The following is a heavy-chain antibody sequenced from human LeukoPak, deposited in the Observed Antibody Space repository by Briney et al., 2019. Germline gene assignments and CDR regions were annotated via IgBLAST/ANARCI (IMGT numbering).Heavy chain of an antibody. V-gene: IGHV4-59*01. J-gene: IGHJ3*02. D-gene: IGHD6-19*01. Sequence: SETLSLTCSVSGGSIGTSYWSWIRQPPGKGLEWIGYIYYSGSTNYNPSLKSRVTISVDTSKNQFSLKLSSVTAADTAVYYCATSSLNPRGFDIWGQGTMVTVSS. CDR2: IYYSGST. CDR3: ATSSLNPRGFDI. CDR1: GGSIGTSY.